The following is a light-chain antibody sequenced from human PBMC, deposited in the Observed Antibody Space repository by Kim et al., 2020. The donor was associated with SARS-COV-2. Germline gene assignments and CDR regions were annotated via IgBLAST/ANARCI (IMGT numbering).Light chain of an antibody. Sequence: AAVGDRVTITSRTTQSISSHLNWYQQKPGRAPKLLISAASTLQGGVPSRFSGSGSETDFTLTISSLQPEDFATYFCQQSYITPFTFGPGTKVDIK. V-gene: IGKV1-39*01. CDR3: QQSYITPFT. CDR1: QSISSH. J-gene: IGKJ3*01. CDR2: AAS.